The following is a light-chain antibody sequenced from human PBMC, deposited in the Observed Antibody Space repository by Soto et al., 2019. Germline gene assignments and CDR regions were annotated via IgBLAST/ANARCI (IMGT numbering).Light chain of an antibody. Sequence: QSVLTQPPSASGTPGQRVTISCSGSSSNIGSNYVYWYQQLPGTAPKLLIYRNNQRPSGVPYRFSGSKSGTSASLAISGLRSEDEADYYCAAWDDSLSGQVFGTGTKSPS. CDR3: AAWDDSLSGQV. J-gene: IGLJ1*01. CDR2: RNN. CDR1: SSNIGSNY. V-gene: IGLV1-47*01.